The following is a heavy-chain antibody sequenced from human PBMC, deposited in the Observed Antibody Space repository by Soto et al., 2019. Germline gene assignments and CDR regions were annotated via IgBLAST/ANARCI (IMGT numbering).Heavy chain of an antibody. CDR3: ARRGYGSRWPNVYMDV. V-gene: IGHV3-64*01. CDR2: ISNNGAHT. D-gene: IGHD6-13*01. Sequence: EAQLVESGGGLVQPGGSLRLSCAASGFTFSNYKMHWVRQAPGKELEYVSGISNNGAHTDYAKSVKGRFTISRDNSENTLYLQMGSLRAEDMALYYCARRGYGSRWPNVYMDVWGKGTTVTVSS. J-gene: IGHJ6*03. CDR1: GFTFSNYK.